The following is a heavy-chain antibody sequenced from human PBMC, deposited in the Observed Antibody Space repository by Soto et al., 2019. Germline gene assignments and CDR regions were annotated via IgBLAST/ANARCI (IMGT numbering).Heavy chain of an antibody. V-gene: IGHV2-5*02. J-gene: IGHJ4*02. CDR2: IYWDDDE. Sequence: QITLKESGPTLVKPTQTLTLTCSFSGFSLSSSGVAVGWIRQPPGKALEWLALIYWDDDERYSPSLQRRLTISKDTSKNQVVLRMTNMDPSDTGTYYCEHRRGAAAVAYWGQGTLVTVAS. D-gene: IGHD6-13*01. CDR1: GFSLSSSGVA. CDR3: EHRRGAAAVAY.